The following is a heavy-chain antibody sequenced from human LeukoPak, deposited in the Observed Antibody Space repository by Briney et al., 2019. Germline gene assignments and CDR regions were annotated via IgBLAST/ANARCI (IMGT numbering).Heavy chain of an antibody. D-gene: IGHD2-8*01. V-gene: IGHV4-31*03. CDR1: GGSISSGGYY. J-gene: IGHJ4*02. Sequence: SQILSLTCTVSGGSISSGGYYWSWIRQHPGKGLEWIGYIYYSGSTYYNPSLKSRVTISVDTSKNQFSLKLSSVTAADTAVYYCARQPSYYCTNGVCYAGVLDYWGQGTLVTVSS. CDR2: IYYSGST. CDR3: ARQPSYYCTNGVCYAGVLDY.